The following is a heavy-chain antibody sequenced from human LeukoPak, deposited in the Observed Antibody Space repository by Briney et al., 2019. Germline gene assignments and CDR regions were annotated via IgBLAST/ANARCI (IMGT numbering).Heavy chain of an antibody. CDR2: INPSGGST. CDR1: GYTFTSYY. V-gene: IGHV1-46*01. D-gene: IGHD1-26*01. Sequence: ASVKVSCKASGYTFTSYYMHWVRQAPGQGLEWMGIINPSGGSTSYAQKFQGRVTMTRDMCTSTVYMELSSLRSEDTAVYYCARVSVGASGFDYWGQGTLVTVSS. CDR3: ARVSVGASGFDY. J-gene: IGHJ4*02.